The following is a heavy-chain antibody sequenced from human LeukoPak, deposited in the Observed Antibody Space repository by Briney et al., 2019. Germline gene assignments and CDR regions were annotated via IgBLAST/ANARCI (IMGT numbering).Heavy chain of an antibody. CDR3: AKQGYYDSSGYSYYFDY. CDR1: GFTFSSYG. Sequence: GGSLRLSCAASGFTFSSYGMHWVRQAPGKGLEWVAVISYDGSNKYYADSVKGRFTISRDNSKNTLYLQMNSLRAEDTAVYYCAKQGYYDSSGYSYYFDYWGQGTLVTVSS. J-gene: IGHJ4*02. D-gene: IGHD3-22*01. V-gene: IGHV3-30*18. CDR2: ISYDGSNK.